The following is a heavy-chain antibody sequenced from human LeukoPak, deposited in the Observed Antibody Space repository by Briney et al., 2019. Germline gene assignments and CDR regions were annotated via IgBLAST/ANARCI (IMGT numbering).Heavy chain of an antibody. CDR2: LFQSGNT. J-gene: IGHJ4*02. V-gene: IGHV4-38-2*02. D-gene: IGHD3-10*01. CDR1: GSSISSGYY. Sequence: SETLSLTCTVSGSSISSGYYWGWIRQPPGKGLEWIASLFQSGNTYYNPSLKSRVTISVDTSKNQFSLKLSSLTVADTAVYYCARDFSYHVSGSYSHFDYWGQGILVTVSS. CDR3: ARDFSYHVSGSYSHFDY.